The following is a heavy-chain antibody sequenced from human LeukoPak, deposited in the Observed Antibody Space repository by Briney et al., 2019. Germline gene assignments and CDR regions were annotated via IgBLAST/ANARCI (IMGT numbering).Heavy chain of an antibody. Sequence: GSSVKVSCKASGGTFSSYAISWVRQAPGQGLEWMGGIIPIFGTVNYAQKFQGRVTITADKSTSTAYMELSSLRSEDTAVYYCARGHCSGGSCYRLYNWFDPWGQGTLVTVSS. CDR2: IIPIFGTV. V-gene: IGHV1-69*06. J-gene: IGHJ5*02. D-gene: IGHD2-15*01. CDR1: GGTFSSYA. CDR3: ARGHCSGGSCYRLYNWFDP.